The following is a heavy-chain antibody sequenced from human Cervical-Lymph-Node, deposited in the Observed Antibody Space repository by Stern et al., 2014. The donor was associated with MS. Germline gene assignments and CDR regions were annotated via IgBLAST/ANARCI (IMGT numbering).Heavy chain of an antibody. Sequence: MQLVESGAEVKKPGSSVKVSCKASGGTFSSYAISWVRQAPGQGLEWMGGIIPIFGTANYAQKFQSRVTITADESTSTAYMELSSLRSEDTAVYYCARAAMITFGGVSTSEDYWGQGTLVTVSS. J-gene: IGHJ4*02. V-gene: IGHV1-69*01. CDR3: ARAAMITFGGVSTSEDY. CDR1: GGTFSSYA. CDR2: IIPIFGTA. D-gene: IGHD3-16*01.